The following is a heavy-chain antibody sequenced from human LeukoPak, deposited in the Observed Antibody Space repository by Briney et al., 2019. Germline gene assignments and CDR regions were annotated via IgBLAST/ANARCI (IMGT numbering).Heavy chain of an antibody. V-gene: IGHV3-20*04. D-gene: IGHD3-22*01. CDR1: GFKFVDYG. CDR2: INWNGAWT. CDR3: AGYYYDSSRGFDL. Sequence: GGSLRLSCAASGFKFVDYGMSWVRQAPGKGREGVCDINWNGAWTGYADSVKGRFTISRDNAKNSLYLQMNSLRAEDTALYYCAGYYYDSSRGFDLWGQGTLVTVSA. J-gene: IGHJ5*02.